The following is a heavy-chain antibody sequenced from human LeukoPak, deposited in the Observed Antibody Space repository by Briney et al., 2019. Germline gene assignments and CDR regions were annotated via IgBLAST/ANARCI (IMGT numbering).Heavy chain of an antibody. CDR3: AGRAVVRSRSRDYYYYYGMDV. CDR1: GYTLTELS. J-gene: IGHJ6*04. Sequence: ASVKVSCKVSGYTLTELSMHWVRQAPGNGIEWMGGFDPEDGETIYAQKFQGRVAMTEDTSTDTAYMELSSLRSEDTAVYYCAGRAVVRSRSRDYYYYYGMDVWGKGTTVTVSS. CDR2: FDPEDGET. V-gene: IGHV1-24*01. D-gene: IGHD3-10*01.